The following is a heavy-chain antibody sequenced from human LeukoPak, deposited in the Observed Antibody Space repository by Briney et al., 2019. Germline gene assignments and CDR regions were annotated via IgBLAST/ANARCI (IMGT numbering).Heavy chain of an antibody. CDR3: AREDSSSWPYFDY. J-gene: IGHJ4*02. CDR1: GLTFSSYS. Sequence: PGGSLRLSCAASGLTFSSYSMKWVRQAPGKGLEWVSVIYSGGSTYYADSVKGRFAISRHNSKNTLYLQMNSLRAEDTAVYYCAREDSSSWPYFDYWGQGTLVTVSS. V-gene: IGHV3-53*04. CDR2: IYSGGST. D-gene: IGHD6-13*01.